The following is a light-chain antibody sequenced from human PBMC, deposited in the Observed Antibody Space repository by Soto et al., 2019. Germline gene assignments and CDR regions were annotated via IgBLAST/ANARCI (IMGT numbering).Light chain of an antibody. CDR1: RSISTG. J-gene: IGKJ1*01. CDR2: DAS. CDR3: QHYSTVWA. V-gene: IGKV1-5*01. Sequence: DIQMTQSPSTLSLSVGDRVTITCRASRSISTGLAWYQQKPGKAPNLLIYDASTLESGVPSRFSGSGSGTEFTLTISSLQPDDFATYYCQHYSTVWAFGQGTKV.